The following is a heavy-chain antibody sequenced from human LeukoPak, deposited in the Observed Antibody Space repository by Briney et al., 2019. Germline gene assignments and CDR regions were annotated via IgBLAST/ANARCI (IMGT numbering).Heavy chain of an antibody. D-gene: IGHD6-25*01. CDR3: ARHVVAAAAHKYSFDY. Sequence: PSETLSLTCTVSGGSISNYYWSWIRQPPGKGLEWIGYIYYSGSTNYNPSLKSRVTMSVDTSKNQFSLKLRSVTAADTAVYYCARHVVAAAAHKYSFDYWGQGTLVTVSS. CDR1: GGSISNYY. J-gene: IGHJ4*02. V-gene: IGHV4-59*08. CDR2: IYYSGST.